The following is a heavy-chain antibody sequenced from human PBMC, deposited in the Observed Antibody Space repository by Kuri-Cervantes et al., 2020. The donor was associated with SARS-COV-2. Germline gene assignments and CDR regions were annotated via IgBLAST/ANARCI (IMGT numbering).Heavy chain of an antibody. V-gene: IGHV4-38-2*01. Sequence: SETLSLTCAVSGYSISSGYYWGWIQQPPGKGLEWIGSIYHSGSTYYNPSLKSRVTISVDTSKNQFSLKLSSVTAADTAVYYCARTITIFGVGRAFDIWGQGTMVTVSS. CDR1: GYSISSGYY. J-gene: IGHJ3*02. CDR3: ARTITIFGVGRAFDI. CDR2: IYHSGST. D-gene: IGHD3-3*01.